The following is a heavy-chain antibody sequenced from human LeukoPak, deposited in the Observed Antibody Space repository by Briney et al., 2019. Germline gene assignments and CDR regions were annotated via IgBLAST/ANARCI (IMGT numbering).Heavy chain of an antibody. CDR3: TTAPKPYGDYVDY. CDR2: IKSKSDGGTT. D-gene: IGHD4-17*01. V-gene: IGHV3-15*01. Sequence: GGSLRLSCAASGFTFTNAWMNWVRQAPGKGLEWVGRIKSKSDGGTTDYAAPVKGRFAILRDDSKNTLYLQMNSLGSEDTAVYYCTTAPKPYGDYVDYWGQGTLVTVSS. J-gene: IGHJ4*02. CDR1: GFTFTNAW.